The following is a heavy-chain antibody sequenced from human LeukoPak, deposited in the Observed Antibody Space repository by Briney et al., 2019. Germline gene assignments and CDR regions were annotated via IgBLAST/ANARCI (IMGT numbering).Heavy chain of an antibody. D-gene: IGHD1-26*01. CDR2: ISYTGNT. J-gene: IGHJ3*02. CDR3: AREGGFHSPAGI. V-gene: IGHV4-4*08. Sequence: SETLSLTCAVSGGSISSFYWSWIRQSPGKGLEWIGYISYTGNTNYNPSLKSRVTISVDTSKNQFSLKLSSVTAADTAVYYCAREGGFHSPAGIWGQGTMVTVSS. CDR1: GGSISSFY.